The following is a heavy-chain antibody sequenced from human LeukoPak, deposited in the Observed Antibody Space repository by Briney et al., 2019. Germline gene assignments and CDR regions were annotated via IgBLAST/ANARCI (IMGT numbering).Heavy chain of an antibody. CDR3: ARDLNYYDSSGYDY. CDR1: GFTFSSYA. J-gene: IGHJ4*02. Sequence: GGSLRLSCAASGFTFSSYAMSWVRQAPGKGLEWVSAISGSGGSTYYADSVKGRFTISRDNAKNSLYLQMNSLRAEDTAVYYCARDLNYYDSSGYDYWGQGTLVTVSS. V-gene: IGHV3-23*01. D-gene: IGHD3-22*01. CDR2: ISGSGGST.